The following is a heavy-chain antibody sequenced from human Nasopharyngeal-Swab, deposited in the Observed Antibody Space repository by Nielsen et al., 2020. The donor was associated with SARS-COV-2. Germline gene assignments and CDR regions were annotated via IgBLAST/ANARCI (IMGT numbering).Heavy chain of an antibody. D-gene: IGHD3-3*01. Sequence: SETLSLTCTVSGGSISSGGYYWSWIRPHPGKGLEWIGYIYYSGSTYYNPSLKSRVTISVDTSKNQFSLKLSSVTAADTAVYYCASRRITISPWFDPWGQGTLVTVSS. CDR1: GGSISSGGYY. V-gene: IGHV4-31*03. J-gene: IGHJ5*02. CDR2: IYYSGST. CDR3: ASRRITISPWFDP.